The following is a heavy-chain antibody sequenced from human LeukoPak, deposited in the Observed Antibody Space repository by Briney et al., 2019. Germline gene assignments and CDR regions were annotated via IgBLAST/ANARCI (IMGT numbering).Heavy chain of an antibody. J-gene: IGHJ4*02. V-gene: IGHV3-23*01. Sequence: GGSLRLSCAASGFTFSSYGMHWVRQAPGKGLKWVSGISGSGNSTYYADSVKGRFTISRDNSKNTLYLQMNSLRAEDTAVYYCARATWELLLPDYWGQGTLVTVSS. D-gene: IGHD1-26*01. CDR2: ISGSGNST. CDR3: ARATWELLLPDY. CDR1: GFTFSSYG.